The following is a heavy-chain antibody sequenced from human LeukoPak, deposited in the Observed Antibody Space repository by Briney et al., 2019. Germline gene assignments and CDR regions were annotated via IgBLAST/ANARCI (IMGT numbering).Heavy chain of an antibody. CDR3: ARASGGDFNYDWFDP. V-gene: IGHV1-18*01. J-gene: IGHJ5*02. Sequence: ASVKVSCKASGYTFINYGINWVRQAPGQGLEWMGWISAYNGNTNYAQKLQGRVTMTTDTSTSTAYMELRSLRSDDTAVYYCARASGGDFNYDWFDPWGQGTLVTVSS. D-gene: IGHD2-21*02. CDR2: ISAYNGNT. CDR1: GYTFINYG.